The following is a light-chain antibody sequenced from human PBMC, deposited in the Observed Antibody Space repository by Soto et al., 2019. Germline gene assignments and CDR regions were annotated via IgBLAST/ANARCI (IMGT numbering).Light chain of an antibody. J-gene: IGLJ2*01. CDR2: EDN. V-gene: IGLV2-14*02. Sequence: QSALTQPASVSGSPGQSITISCTGTSSDVGTYDLVSWYQQHPGKAPKLMIYEDNKRPSGVSNRFSGSKSGNTASLTISGLQAEDEADYYCSSYRSSSTFVVFGGGTKLTVL. CDR1: SSDVGTYDL. CDR3: SSYRSSSTFVV.